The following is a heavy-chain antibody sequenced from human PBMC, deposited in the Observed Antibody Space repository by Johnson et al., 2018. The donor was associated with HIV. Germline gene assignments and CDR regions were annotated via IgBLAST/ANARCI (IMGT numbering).Heavy chain of an antibody. Sequence: QVQLVESGGGVVQPGRSLRLSCAASGFTFSSYAMHWVRQAPGKGLEWVAVISYDGSNKYYADSVKGRFTISRDNSKNTLYLQMNSLRAEDTAVYYCARGGNEIDAFEIWGQGTMGTVAS. D-gene: IGHD1-1*01. V-gene: IGHV3-30*04. CDR1: GFTFSSYA. J-gene: IGHJ3*02. CDR2: ISYDGSNK. CDR3: ARGGNEIDAFEI.